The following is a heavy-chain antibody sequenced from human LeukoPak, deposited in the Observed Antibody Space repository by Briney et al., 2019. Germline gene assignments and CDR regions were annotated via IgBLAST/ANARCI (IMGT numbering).Heavy chain of an antibody. Sequence: PGGSLRLSCAASGFTFSSYAMSWVRQAPGKGLEWVSSISSSSSYIYYADSVKGRFTISRDNAKNSLYLQMNSLRAEDTAVYYCARLRGSGWYERGENFDYWGQGTLVTVSS. V-gene: IGHV3-21*01. J-gene: IGHJ4*02. CDR2: ISSSSSYI. D-gene: IGHD6-19*01. CDR1: GFTFSSYA. CDR3: ARLRGSGWYERGENFDY.